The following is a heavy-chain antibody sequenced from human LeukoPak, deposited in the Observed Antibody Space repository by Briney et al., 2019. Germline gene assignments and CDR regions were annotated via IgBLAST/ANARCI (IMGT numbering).Heavy chain of an antibody. D-gene: IGHD6-13*01. J-gene: IGHJ4*02. CDR2: ISTSGSTI. Sequence: GGSLRLSCAASGFNFSSYEMIWVRQAPGKGLEWISYISTSGSTIYYGDSVEGRFTISRDNAENSLYLQMNSLRAEDTAVYYCGRGDYSSSWYLDHWGQGTLVTVSS. CDR1: GFNFSSYE. V-gene: IGHV3-48*03. CDR3: GRGDYSSSWYLDH.